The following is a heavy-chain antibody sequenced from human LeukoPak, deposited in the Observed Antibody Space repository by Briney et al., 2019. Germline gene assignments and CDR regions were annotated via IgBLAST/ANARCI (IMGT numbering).Heavy chain of an antibody. CDR3: ARHGTGVSGPDSFDY. D-gene: IGHD2-8*02. Sequence: GESLKISCKGSGYSFTSYWISWVRQMPGKGLEWMGTIDLSDSYTNYSPSFQDHVTISADKSITTAYLQCSSLKASDTAMYYCARHGTGVSGPDSFDYWGQGTLVTVSS. V-gene: IGHV5-10-1*01. CDR1: GYSFTSYW. J-gene: IGHJ4*02. CDR2: IDLSDSYT.